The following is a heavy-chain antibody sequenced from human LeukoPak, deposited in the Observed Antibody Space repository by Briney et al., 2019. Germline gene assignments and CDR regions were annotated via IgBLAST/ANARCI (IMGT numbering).Heavy chain of an antibody. CDR2: ISSSSSYI. Sequence: GGSLGLSCAASGFTFSSYSMNWVRQAPGKGLEWVSSISSSSSYIYYADSVKGRFTISRDNAKNSLYLQMNSLRAEDMAVYHCARGRYTHFDYWGQGTLVTVSS. D-gene: IGHD3-16*02. V-gene: IGHV3-21*01. CDR3: ARGRYTHFDY. J-gene: IGHJ4*02. CDR1: GFTFSSYS.